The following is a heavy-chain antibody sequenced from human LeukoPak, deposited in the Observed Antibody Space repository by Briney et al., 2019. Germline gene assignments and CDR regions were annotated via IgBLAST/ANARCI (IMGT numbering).Heavy chain of an antibody. D-gene: IGHD5-18*01. V-gene: IGHV3-64*02. J-gene: IGHJ6*02. CDR3: ARAAGYSYGIEYYYYYYGMDV. CDR1: GFTFSNYA. Sequence: GGSLRLSCAASGFTFSNYAMHWVRQAPGEGLEYVSAISSNGGSTYYADSVKGRFTISRDNSKNTLFLQMGSLRAEDTAVYYCARAAGYSYGIEYYYYYYGMDVWGQGTTVTVSS. CDR2: ISSNGGST.